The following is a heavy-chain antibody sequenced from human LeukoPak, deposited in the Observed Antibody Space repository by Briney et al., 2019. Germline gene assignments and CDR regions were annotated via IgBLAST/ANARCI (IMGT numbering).Heavy chain of an antibody. Sequence: PSETLSLTCTVSDGSITNYDWSWVRQPPWKGLEFIGHVHYSGTTNYNPSLRSRDTISIDTSKKHFFLKLKSVTAADTAVYYCATGYGDFRVEGRYFYSWGQGTLVTVSS. CDR2: VHYSGTT. V-gene: IGHV4-59*01. CDR3: ATGYGDFRVEGRYFYS. CDR1: DGSITNYD. D-gene: IGHD4-17*01. J-gene: IGHJ4*02.